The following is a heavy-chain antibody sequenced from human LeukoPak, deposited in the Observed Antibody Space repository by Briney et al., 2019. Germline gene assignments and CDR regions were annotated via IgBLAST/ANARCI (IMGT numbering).Heavy chain of an antibody. D-gene: IGHD3-10*01. Sequence: PGESLKISCKGSGYSFTSHWIGWVRQMPGKGLEWMGIIYPGDSDTRYGPSFQGQVTISADKSISIAYLQWSSLKASDTAMYYCARQPGYYGSGSYFDYWGQGTLVTVSS. CDR1: GYSFTSHW. CDR2: IYPGDSDT. CDR3: ARQPGYYGSGSYFDY. J-gene: IGHJ4*02. V-gene: IGHV5-51*01.